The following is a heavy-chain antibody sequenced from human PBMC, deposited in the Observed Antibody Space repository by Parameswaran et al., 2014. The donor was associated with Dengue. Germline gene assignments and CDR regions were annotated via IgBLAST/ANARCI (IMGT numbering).Heavy chain of an antibody. J-gene: IGHJ4*02. CDR3: ARDQGVQGYADY. CDR2: INPNSGGT. D-gene: IGHD1-1*01. Sequence: WVRQAPGKGLEWMGWINPNSGGTNYAQKFQGRVTMTRDTSISTAYMELSRLRSDDTAVYYCARDQGVQGYADYWGQGTLVTVSS. V-gene: IGHV1-2*02.